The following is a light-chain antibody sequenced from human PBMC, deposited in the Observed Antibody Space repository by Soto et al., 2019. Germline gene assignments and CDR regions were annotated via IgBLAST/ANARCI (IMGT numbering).Light chain of an antibody. Sequence: QAVVTQPASVSGSPGQSITISCTGTSSDVGGYNYVSWYQQHPGKAPKLMIYDVSNRPSGVSNRFSGSKSGNTASLTISGLQAEDEADYYCSSYRSSSTYVFGTGTKVTVL. CDR2: DVS. J-gene: IGLJ1*01. CDR1: SSDVGGYNY. CDR3: SSYRSSSTYV. V-gene: IGLV2-14*01.